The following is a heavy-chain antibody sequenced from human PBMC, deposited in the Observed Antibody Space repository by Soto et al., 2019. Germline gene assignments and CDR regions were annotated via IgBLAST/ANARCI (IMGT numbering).Heavy chain of an antibody. J-gene: IGHJ4*02. CDR2: ASYSGST. V-gene: IGHV4-59*01. CDR1: GGSIISDY. Sequence: SETLSLTCTVSGGSIISDYWSWIRQPPGKGLEWIGYASYSGSTNYNPSLKSLVTISVDTSKNQFSLNLFSVTAADTAVYYCARVLTGSSLFDYWGQGTLVTVSS. D-gene: IGHD7-27*01. CDR3: ARVLTGSSLFDY.